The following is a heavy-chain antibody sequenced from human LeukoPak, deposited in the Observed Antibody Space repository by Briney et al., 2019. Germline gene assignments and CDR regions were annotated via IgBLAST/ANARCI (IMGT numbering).Heavy chain of an antibody. D-gene: IGHD6-19*01. Sequence: GSLRLSCAASGFTFSSYSMNWVRQAPGKGLGWVSSISSSSSYIYYADSVKGRFTISRDNAKNSLYLQMNSLRAEDTAVYYCARDQGSGWLHRHFAFDIWGQGTMVTVSS. J-gene: IGHJ3*02. V-gene: IGHV3-21*01. CDR2: ISSSSSYI. CDR1: GFTFSSYS. CDR3: ARDQGSGWLHRHFAFDI.